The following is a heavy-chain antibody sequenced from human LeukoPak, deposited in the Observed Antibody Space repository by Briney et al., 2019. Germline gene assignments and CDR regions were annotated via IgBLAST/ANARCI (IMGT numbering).Heavy chain of an antibody. D-gene: IGHD3-16*02. V-gene: IGHV3-15*07. Sequence: GGSLRLSCAASGFTFSNAWMNWVRQAPGKGLEWVGRIKSKTDGGTTDYAAPVKGRFTISRDESKNTLYLQMNSLKTEDTAVYYCTTEVEGYYDYVWGSYRYEGYFDYWGQGTLVTVSS. J-gene: IGHJ4*02. CDR2: IKSKTDGGTT. CDR1: GFTFSNAW. CDR3: TTEVEGYYDYVWGSYRYEGYFDY.